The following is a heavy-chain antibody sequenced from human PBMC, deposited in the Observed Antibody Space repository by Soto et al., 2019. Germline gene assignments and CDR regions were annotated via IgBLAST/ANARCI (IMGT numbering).Heavy chain of an antibody. D-gene: IGHD3-16*01. CDR2: ILPIFGTA. CDR3: ARDDYNSFTFGSWFDP. J-gene: IGHJ5*02. Sequence: QVQLVQSGAEVKKPGSSVKVSCKASGGTFSSYAISWVRQAPGQGLEWMGGILPIFGTANYAQKVQVRVTITADEATSTAYMELSSLRSEDTAVYYCARDDYNSFTFGSWFDPWGQGTLVTVSS. CDR1: GGTFSSYA. V-gene: IGHV1-69*01.